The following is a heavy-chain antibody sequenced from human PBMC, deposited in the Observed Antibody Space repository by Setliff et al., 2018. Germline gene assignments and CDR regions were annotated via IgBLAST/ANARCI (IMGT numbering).Heavy chain of an antibody. CDR2: ISYDGINK. CDR3: ARLALTGYDSSGYYYALDYYYYMDV. CDR1: GFTFSSYA. V-gene: IGHV3-30*07. Sequence: GGSLRLSCAAPGFTFSSYAMHWVRQAPGKGLEWVAVISYDGINKYYADSVKGRFTISRDNAKNSLYLQMNSLRAEDTAVYYCARLALTGYDSSGYYYALDYYYYMDVWGKGTTVTVSS. D-gene: IGHD3-22*01. J-gene: IGHJ6*03.